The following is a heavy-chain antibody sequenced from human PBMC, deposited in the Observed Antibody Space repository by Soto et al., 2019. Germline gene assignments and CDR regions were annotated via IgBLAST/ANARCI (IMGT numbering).Heavy chain of an antibody. CDR2: IYNNETF. Sequence: SETLSLTCSVSGASVSSGSCYWSWIRQPPGKGLEWIGFIYNNETFNYNPSLKSRVTLSVDTSKHQFSLKLSSVTAADTAVYYCARVPLRYSSAHNFDSWGQGALVTVSS. CDR3: ARVPLRYSSAHNFDS. V-gene: IGHV4-61*01. CDR1: GASVSSGSCY. D-gene: IGHD6-19*01. J-gene: IGHJ4*02.